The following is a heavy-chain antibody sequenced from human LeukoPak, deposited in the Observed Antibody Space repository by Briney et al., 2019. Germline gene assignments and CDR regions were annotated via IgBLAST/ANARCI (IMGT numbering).Heavy chain of an antibody. V-gene: IGHV1-69*13. CDR1: GGTFSSYA. Sequence: SVKVSCKASGGTFSSYAISWVRQAPGQGLEWMGGIIPIFGTANYAQKFQGRVTITADESTSTAYMELSSLRSEDTAVYYCARDGGGYYYDSSGYYDMYFQHWGQGNLVTVSS. J-gene: IGHJ1*01. D-gene: IGHD3-22*01. CDR3: ARDGGGYYYDSSGYYDMYFQH. CDR2: IIPIFGTA.